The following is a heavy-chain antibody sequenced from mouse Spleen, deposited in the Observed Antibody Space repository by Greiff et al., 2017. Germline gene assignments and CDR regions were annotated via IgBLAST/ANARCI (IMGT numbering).Heavy chain of an antibody. J-gene: IGHJ2*01. CDR3: ARELGYYFDY. D-gene: IGHD3-1*01. CDR2: IDPANGNT. CDR1: GFNIKNTY. Sequence: VQLQQSVAELVRPGASVKLSCTASGFNIKNTYMYWVKQRPEQGLEWIGRIDPANGNTKYAPKFQGKATITADTSSNTAYLQLSSLTSEDTAIYYCARELGYYFDYWGQGTTLTVSS. V-gene: IGHV14-3*01.